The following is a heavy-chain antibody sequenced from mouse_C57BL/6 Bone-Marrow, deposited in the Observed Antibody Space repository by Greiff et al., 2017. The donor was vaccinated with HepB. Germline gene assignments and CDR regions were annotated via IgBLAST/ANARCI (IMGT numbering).Heavy chain of an antibody. CDR2: IWSGGST. CDR3: AKNDGYYWYYFDY. Sequence: QVQLKESGPGLVQPSQSLSITCTVSGFSLTSYGVHWVRQPPGKGLEWLGVIWSGGSTDYNAAFISRLSISKDNSKSQVFFKMNSLQADDTAIYYCAKNDGYYWYYFDYWGQGTTLTVSS. J-gene: IGHJ2*01. D-gene: IGHD2-3*01. CDR1: GFSLTSYG. V-gene: IGHV2-4*01.